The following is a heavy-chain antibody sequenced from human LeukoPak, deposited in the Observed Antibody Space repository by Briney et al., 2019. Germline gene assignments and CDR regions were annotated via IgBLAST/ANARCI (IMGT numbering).Heavy chain of an antibody. Sequence: GGSLRLSCAASGFTFSSYSMNWVRQAPGKGLEWVSSISSSSSYIYYADSVKGRFTISRDNAKNSLYLQMNSLRAEDTAVYYCARAVGDTAMVVNWFDPWGQGTLVTVSS. V-gene: IGHV3-21*01. J-gene: IGHJ5*02. CDR2: ISSSSSYI. CDR3: ARAVGDTAMVVNWFDP. D-gene: IGHD5-18*01. CDR1: GFTFSSYS.